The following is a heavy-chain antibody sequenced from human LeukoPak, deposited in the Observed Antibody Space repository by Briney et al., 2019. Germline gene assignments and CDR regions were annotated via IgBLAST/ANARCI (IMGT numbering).Heavy chain of an antibody. Sequence: SETLSLTCIVSGRSLSLGYYWGWIRQPPGKGLEWIGSVFHDGSTHYNPSLQSRVTISVETSKNQFSLKLSSVTAADTAVYYCARVTGYMVEDYFDYWGQGTLVTVSS. V-gene: IGHV4-38-2*02. D-gene: IGHD6-13*01. J-gene: IGHJ4*02. CDR1: GRSLSLGYY. CDR2: VFHDGST. CDR3: ARVTGYMVEDYFDY.